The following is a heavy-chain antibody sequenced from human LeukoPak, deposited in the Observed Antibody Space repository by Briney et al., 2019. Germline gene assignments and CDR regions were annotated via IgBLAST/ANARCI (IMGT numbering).Heavy chain of an antibody. D-gene: IGHD1-26*01. CDR3: ARDSFSGSSGSLSEEAGFDY. CDR1: GFTFSSYS. CDR2: ISSSSSYI. Sequence: PGGSLRLSCAASGFTFSSYSMNWVRQAPGKGLEWVSSISSSSSYIYYADSVKGRFTISRDNAKNSLYLQMNSLRAEDTAVYYCARDSFSGSSGSLSEEAGFDYWGQGTLVTVSS. J-gene: IGHJ4*02. V-gene: IGHV3-21*01.